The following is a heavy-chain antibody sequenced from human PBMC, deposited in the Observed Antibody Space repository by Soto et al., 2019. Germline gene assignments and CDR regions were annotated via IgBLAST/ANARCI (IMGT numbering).Heavy chain of an antibody. CDR3: ARDTGWGLGY. Sequence: QVQLQESGPGLVRPSGTLSLTCAVSGDSINSNYCWTWVRQPPGKGLEWIAEIYYSGGTSYNPSLKSRVPISMDQSKTQFSLNLTSVTAADTAMYYCARDTGWGLGYWGQGTLVTVSS. J-gene: IGHJ4*02. V-gene: IGHV4-4*02. CDR2: IYYSGGT. CDR1: GDSINSNYC. D-gene: IGHD6-19*01.